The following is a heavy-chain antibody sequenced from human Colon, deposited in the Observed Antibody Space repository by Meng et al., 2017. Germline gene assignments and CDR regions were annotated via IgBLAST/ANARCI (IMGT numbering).Heavy chain of an antibody. CDR3: ARARSGSYYGDV. J-gene: IGHJ6*03. V-gene: IGHV3-74*01. D-gene: IGHD1-26*01. CDR1: GFTFSSYW. Sequence: GGSLRSSCAASGFTFSSYWMHWVRQAPGKGLVWVSRINSDGSSTTYADSVKGRFTISRDNAKNTLYLQMNSLRAEDTAVYYCARARSGSYYGDVWGQGTTVTVSS. CDR2: INSDGSST.